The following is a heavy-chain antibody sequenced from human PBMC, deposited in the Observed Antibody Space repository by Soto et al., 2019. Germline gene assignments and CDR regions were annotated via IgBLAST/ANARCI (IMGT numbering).Heavy chain of an antibody. Sequence: QVQLQESGPGVVRPSQTLSLTCTVSGGSISNGNIYWSWIRQPPGKGLEWIGYIYYTGSTYYNPSLTSRVTISVNPSKNQFYLTLTSVTAADTATYYCARVTMVRGVMADYWGQGTLVTVSS. V-gene: IGHV4-30-4*01. D-gene: IGHD3-10*01. J-gene: IGHJ4*02. CDR2: IYYTGST. CDR3: ARVTMVRGVMADY. CDR1: GGSISNGNIY.